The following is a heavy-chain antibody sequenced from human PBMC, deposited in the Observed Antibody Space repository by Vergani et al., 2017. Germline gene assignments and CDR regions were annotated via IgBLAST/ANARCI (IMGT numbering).Heavy chain of an antibody. CDR1: GFIFSDHY. CDR2: IRNKANDYTT. V-gene: IGHV3-72*01. CDR3: VRVKGSNWNDHLYDF. Sequence: EVQVVESGGGLVQPGGSLRLSCAASGFIFSDHYMDWVRQAPGKGLEWVGRIRNKANDYTTQYAASVKGRFTISRDDSKSYLYLQMNSLQTEDTALYYCVRVKGSNWNDHLYDFWGQGTLVTVSS. J-gene: IGHJ3*01. D-gene: IGHD1-1*01.